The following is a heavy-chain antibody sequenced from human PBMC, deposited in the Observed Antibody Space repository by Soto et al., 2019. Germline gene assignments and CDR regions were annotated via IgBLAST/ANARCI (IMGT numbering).Heavy chain of an antibody. CDR3: ARDSYYDILTGYHTQNYYYGMDV. J-gene: IGHJ6*02. CDR2: ISAYNGNT. V-gene: IGHV1-18*01. CDR1: GCTFTSYG. D-gene: IGHD3-9*01. Sequence: ASVKVSCKASGCTFTSYGISWVRQAPEQGLEWMGLISAYNGNTNYAQKLQGRVTMTTDTSTSTAYMELRSLRSDDTAVYYCARDSYYDILTGYHTQNYYYGMDVWGQGTTVTVSS.